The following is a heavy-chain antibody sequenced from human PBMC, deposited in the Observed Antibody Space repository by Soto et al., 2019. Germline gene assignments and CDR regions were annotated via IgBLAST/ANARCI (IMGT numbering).Heavy chain of an antibody. CDR3: AKTDGCGGGSCYTGTYYYFDV. CDR1: GFTSSTYA. D-gene: IGHD2-15*01. CDR2: ISESGHHT. J-gene: IGHJ2*01. Sequence: DVQLLESGGGLVQPGGSLRLSCAASGFTSSTYALNWVRQAPGKGLEWVSTISESGHHTYYADSLNGRFTISRDKSKNTLSLQMNSLTAEDTAVYYCAKTDGCGGGSCYTGTYYYFDVWGRGTLVTVSS. V-gene: IGHV3-23*01.